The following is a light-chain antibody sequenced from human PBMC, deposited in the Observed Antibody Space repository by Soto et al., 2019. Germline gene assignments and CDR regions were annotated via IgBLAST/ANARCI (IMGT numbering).Light chain of an antibody. J-gene: IGKJ2*01. CDR3: QRYNAHSYS. Sequence: DIQMTQSPSTLSASVGDRVTITCRASQSNNIWLAWYQQKARKAPKLLIDDASTLVNRVPLRFSSSGSGTEFTLTIGGLQPDDFATYCCQRYNAHSYSFGQRTKLEIK. V-gene: IGKV1-5*01. CDR2: DAS. CDR1: QSNNIW.